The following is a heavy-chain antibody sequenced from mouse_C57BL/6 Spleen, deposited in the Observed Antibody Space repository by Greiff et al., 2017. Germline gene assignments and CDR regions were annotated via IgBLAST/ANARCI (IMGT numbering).Heavy chain of an antibody. J-gene: IGHJ2*01. Sequence: EVQLKQSGGGLVKPGGSLKLSCAASGFTFSDYGMHWVRQAPEKGLEWVAYISSGSSTIYYADTVKGRFTIARDNAKNTLFLQMTSLRSEDTAMYYCARLGYDYDMGYWGQGTTLTVSS. CDR1: GFTFSDYG. CDR3: ARLGYDYDMGY. V-gene: IGHV5-17*01. CDR2: ISSGSSTI. D-gene: IGHD2-4*01.